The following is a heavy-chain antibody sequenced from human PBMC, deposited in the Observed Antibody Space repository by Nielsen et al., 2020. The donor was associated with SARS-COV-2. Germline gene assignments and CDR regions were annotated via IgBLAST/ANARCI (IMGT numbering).Heavy chain of an antibody. J-gene: IGHJ6*02. CDR2: ISWNSGST. CDR1: GFTFDDYA. D-gene: IGHD5-18*01. CDR3: ATLAMDRMSYYYYGMDV. V-gene: IGHV3-9*01. Sequence: SLKISCAASGFTFDDYAMHWVRQAPGKGLEWVSGISWNSGSTGYADSVKGRFTISRDNAKNSLYLQMNSLRAEDTALYHCATLAMDRMSYYYYGMDVWGQGTTVTVSS.